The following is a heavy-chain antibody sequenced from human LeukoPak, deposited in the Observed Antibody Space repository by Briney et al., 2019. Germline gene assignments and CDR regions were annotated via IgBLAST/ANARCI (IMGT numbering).Heavy chain of an antibody. Sequence: GGSLRLSCAASGFTFSSYAMSWVRQAPGKGLEWVSAISGSSGNTYYADSVKGRFTISRDNSKNTLYLQMNSLRAENTAIYYCAKPARVGAVDYWGQGTLVTVSS. CDR1: GFTFSSYA. V-gene: IGHV3-23*01. J-gene: IGHJ4*02. D-gene: IGHD6-13*01. CDR3: AKPARVGAVDY. CDR2: ISGSSGNT.